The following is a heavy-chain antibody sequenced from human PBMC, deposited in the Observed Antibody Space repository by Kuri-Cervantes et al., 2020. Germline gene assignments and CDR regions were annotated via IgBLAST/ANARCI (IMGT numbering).Heavy chain of an antibody. J-gene: IGHJ4*02. CDR1: GYTFTSYG. Sequence: ASVKVSCKASGYTFTSYGISWVRQAPGQGLEWMGWISAYNGNTNYAQKLQGRVTMTTDTSTSTAYMELRSLRSDDTAVYYCARDLFPTSMVTVRDYWGQGTLVTVSS. CDR2: ISAYNGNT. CDR3: ARDLFPTSMVTVRDY. V-gene: IGHV1-18*01. D-gene: IGHD5-18*01.